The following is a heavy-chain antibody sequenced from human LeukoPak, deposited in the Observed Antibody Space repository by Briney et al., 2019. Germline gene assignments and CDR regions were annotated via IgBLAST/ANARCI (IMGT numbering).Heavy chain of an antibody. CDR3: AREGGSYYYYYGMDV. Sequence: PGGSLRLSCAASGFTFSSYSMNWVRQAPGKGLEWVSYISSSGSTIYYADSVKGRFTISRDNAKNSLYLQMNSLRAEDTAVYYCAREGGSYYYYYGMDVWGQGTTVTVSS. CDR2: ISSSGSTI. D-gene: IGHD1-26*01. CDR1: GFTFSSYS. V-gene: IGHV3-48*04. J-gene: IGHJ6*02.